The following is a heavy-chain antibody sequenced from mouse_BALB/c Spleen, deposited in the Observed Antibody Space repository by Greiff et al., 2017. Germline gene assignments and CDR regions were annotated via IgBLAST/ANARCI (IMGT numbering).Heavy chain of an antibody. Sequence: EVKLMESGPGLVQPSQSLSLTCTVTGYSITSDYAWNWLRQLPGNKLEWMGYISYSGSTSYNPSLKSRISITRDTSKNQFFLQLNSVTTEDTATYYCAKIYYDYDGRPYYVDYWGQGTTLTVSS. CDR1: GYSITSDYA. CDR2: ISYSGST. V-gene: IGHV3-2*02. J-gene: IGHJ2*01. CDR3: AKIYYDYDGRPYYVDY. D-gene: IGHD2-4*01.